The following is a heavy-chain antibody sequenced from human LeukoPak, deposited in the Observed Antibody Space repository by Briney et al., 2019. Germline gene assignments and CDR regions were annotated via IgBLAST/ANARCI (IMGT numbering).Heavy chain of an antibody. CDR1: GFTFSSYA. Sequence: GGSLRLSCAASGFTFSSYAMSWVRQAPGKGLEWVSAINDSGGSTYYADSVKGRFTISRDNSKNTLYLQMNSLRGEDTAVYYCARSPSHNWFDPWGQGTLVTVSS. J-gene: IGHJ5*02. CDR3: ARSPSHNWFDP. V-gene: IGHV3-23*01. CDR2: INDSGGST.